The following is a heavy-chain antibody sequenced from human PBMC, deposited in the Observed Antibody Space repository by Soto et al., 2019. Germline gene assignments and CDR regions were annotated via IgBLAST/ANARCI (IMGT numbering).Heavy chain of an antibody. CDR1: GGTFSSYS. CDR2: IIPIFGTS. CDR3: ARVRGLRWAGTLDY. D-gene: IGHD3-10*01. V-gene: IGHV1-69*06. J-gene: IGHJ4*02. Sequence: QVQLVQSGAEVKKPGSSVKVSCKASGGTFSSYSISWVRQAPGQGLEWMGGIIPIFGTSKYPQKFQGRVTITADKSTTTTYMELKSLRSEDTAVYYCARVRGLRWAGTLDYWGQGTVLTVSS.